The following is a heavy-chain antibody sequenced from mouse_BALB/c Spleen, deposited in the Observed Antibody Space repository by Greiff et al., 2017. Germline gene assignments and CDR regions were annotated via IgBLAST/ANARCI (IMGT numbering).Heavy chain of an antibody. D-gene: IGHD1-1*02. V-gene: IGHV5-9-3*01. J-gene: IGHJ2*01. CDR3: ARQGGDDFDY. CDR2: ISSGGSYT. Sequence: EVQVVESGGGLVKPGGSLKLSCAASGFTFSSYAMSWVRQTPEKRLEWVATISSGGSYTYYPDSVKGRFTISRDNAKNTLYLQMSSLRSEDTAMYYCARQGGDDFDYWGQGTTLTVSS. CDR1: GFTFSSYA.